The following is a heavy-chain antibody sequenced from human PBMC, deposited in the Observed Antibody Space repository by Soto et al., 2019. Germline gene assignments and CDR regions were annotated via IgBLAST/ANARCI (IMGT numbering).Heavy chain of an antibody. CDR3: ATNYGSGSTLFDY. J-gene: IGHJ4*02. D-gene: IGHD3-10*01. Sequence: QVQLVQSGAEVKKPGSPVRVSCTASGDTFNFYTISWVRQVPGQGPEWMGRIIPMLGMSNYAQKFQGRVTXXXDXXTSTVYMNLSGLTSEDTAVYYCATNYGSGSTLFDYWGQGTLVTVSS. CDR1: GDTFNFYT. V-gene: IGHV1-69*02. CDR2: IIPMLGMS.